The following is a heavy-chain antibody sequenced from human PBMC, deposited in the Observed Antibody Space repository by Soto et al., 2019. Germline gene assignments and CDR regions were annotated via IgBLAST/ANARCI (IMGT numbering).Heavy chain of an antibody. CDR2: ISVGGSST. D-gene: IGHD3-16*01. V-gene: IGHV3-23*01. J-gene: IGHJ5*02. Sequence: EVQLLESGGGLVQPGGSLRLSCAASGFTFNNYAMTWVRQAPGKGLEWVSGISVGGSSTYYADSVKGRFTMSRDNSKNTLYLQMNSLRVEDTAVYYCAKSPSSGQGGWFDPWGQGTLVTGSS. CDR1: GFTFNNYA. CDR3: AKSPSSGQGGWFDP.